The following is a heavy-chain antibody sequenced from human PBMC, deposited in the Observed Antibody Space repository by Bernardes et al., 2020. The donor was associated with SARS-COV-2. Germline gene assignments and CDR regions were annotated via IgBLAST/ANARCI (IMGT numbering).Heavy chain of an antibody. D-gene: IGHD6-19*01. J-gene: IGHJ6*02. CDR1: GGSISSYY. CDR2: IYYSGST. CDR3: ARDGASIAVASYYYYGMDV. Sequence: LSLTCTVSGGSISSYYWSWIRQPPGKGLEWIGYIYYSGSTNYNPSLKSRVTISVDTSKNQFSLKLNSVTAADTAVYYCARDGASIAVASYYYYGMDVWGQGTTVTVSS. V-gene: IGHV4-59*12.